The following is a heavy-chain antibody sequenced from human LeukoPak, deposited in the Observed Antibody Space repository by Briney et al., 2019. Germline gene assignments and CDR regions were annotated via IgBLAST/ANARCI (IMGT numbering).Heavy chain of an antibody. D-gene: IGHD1-26*01. J-gene: IGHJ4*02. V-gene: IGHV1-46*03. Sequence: ASVKVSCKASGYTFTSYYMHWVRQAPEQGLNWMGIINPSGGSTSYAQKFQGRVTMTRDTSTSTVYMELSSLRSEDTAVYYCARSGSYATGFDYWGQGTLVTVSS. CDR1: GYTFTSYY. CDR2: INPSGGST. CDR3: ARSGSYATGFDY.